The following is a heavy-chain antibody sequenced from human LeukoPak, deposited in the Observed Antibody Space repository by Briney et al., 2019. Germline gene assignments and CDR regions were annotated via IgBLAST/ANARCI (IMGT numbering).Heavy chain of an antibody. CDR2: INPYNGNT. Sequence: GASVKVSCKASGYTFTSYDITWVRQAPGQGLEWMGWINPYNGNTNYAQKVQDRVTMTTDTSTSTAYMELRSLTSDDTAVYYCARHSLDFVWGSYRIYAFDIWGQGTLVTVSS. D-gene: IGHD3-16*01. CDR3: ARHSLDFVWGSYRIYAFDI. J-gene: IGHJ3*02. CDR1: GYTFTSYD. V-gene: IGHV1-18*01.